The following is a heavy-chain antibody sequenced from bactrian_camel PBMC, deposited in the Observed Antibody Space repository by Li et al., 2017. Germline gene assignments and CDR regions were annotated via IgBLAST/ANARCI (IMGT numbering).Heavy chain of an antibody. V-gene: IGHV3S40*01. CDR3: ATGNYRKGLTYWGQGTQVTVSINY. Sequence: VQLVESGGGLVQPGGSLRLSCAASGFTLSSYDMSWVRQAPGKGLEWVSGIKRGGGSAAYADSVKGRFTISRDNAKNTMYLQMNSLNPEDTALYYCATGNYRKGLTYWGQGTQVTVSINYWGQGTQVTVS. CDR1: GFTLSSYD. D-gene: IGHD2*01. CDR2: IKRGGGSA. J-gene: IGHJ4*01.